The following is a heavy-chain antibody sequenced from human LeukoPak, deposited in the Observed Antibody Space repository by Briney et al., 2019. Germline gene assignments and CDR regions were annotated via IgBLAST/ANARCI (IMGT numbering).Heavy chain of an antibody. D-gene: IGHD5-24*01. CDR2: ISYDGSNK. J-gene: IGHJ6*02. Sequence: GGSLRLSCAASGFTFSSYAMHWVRQAPGKGLEWVAVISYDGSNKYYADSMKGRFTISRDYSKNTLYLQMNSLRAEDTAVYYCARVEMATINYYYYGMDVWGQGTTVTVSS. CDR1: GFTFSSYA. V-gene: IGHV3-30-3*01. CDR3: ARVEMATINYYYYGMDV.